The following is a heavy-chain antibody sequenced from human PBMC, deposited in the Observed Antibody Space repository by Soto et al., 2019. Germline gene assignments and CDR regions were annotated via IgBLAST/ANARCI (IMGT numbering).Heavy chain of an antibody. Sequence: SDTLFLTCAVYGGSFSGYNCSRMRQPPGKGLEWIGEINHSGSTNYNPSLKSRVTISVDTSKNQFSLKLSSVTAADTAVYYCASHSSSGFDPWGQGILVTVSS. CDR2: INHSGST. CDR1: GGSFSGYN. D-gene: IGHD6-19*01. V-gene: IGHV4-34*01. J-gene: IGHJ5*02. CDR3: ASHSSSGFDP.